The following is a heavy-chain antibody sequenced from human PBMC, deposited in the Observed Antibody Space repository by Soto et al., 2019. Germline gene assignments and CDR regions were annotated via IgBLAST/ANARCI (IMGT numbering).Heavy chain of an antibody. Sequence: EVQLVESEGGLVQPGGSLRLSCAASGFTFSYYWMHWVRQAPGQGLVWVSRIHSDGSSTTYADSVKGRFTISRDNAKNTLYLQMNSLRAEDTAVYYCARGDRGAFDLWGQGKMVTVSS. CDR2: IHSDGSST. J-gene: IGHJ3*01. CDR1: GFTFSYYW. D-gene: IGHD2-21*02. CDR3: ARGDRGAFDL. V-gene: IGHV3-74*01.